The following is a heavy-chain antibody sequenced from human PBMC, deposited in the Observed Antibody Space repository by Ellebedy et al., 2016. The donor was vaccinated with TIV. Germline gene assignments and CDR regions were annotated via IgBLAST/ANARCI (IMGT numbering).Heavy chain of an antibody. CDR1: GGSFSGYY. V-gene: IGHV4-34*01. Sequence: SETLSLTCAVYGGSFSGYYWSWIRQPPGKGLEWIWEINHSGSTYYNPSLKSRVTISVDTSKNQFSLKLSSVTAADTAVYYCARGPRYSSSWYYFDYWGQGTLVTVSS. CDR2: INHSGST. J-gene: IGHJ4*02. CDR3: ARGPRYSSSWYYFDY. D-gene: IGHD6-13*01.